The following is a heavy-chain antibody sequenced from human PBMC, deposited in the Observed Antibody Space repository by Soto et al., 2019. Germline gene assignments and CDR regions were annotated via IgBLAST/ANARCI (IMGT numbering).Heavy chain of an antibody. CDR3: SSTRDYDILTGYPRLYYYYGMDV. D-gene: IGHD3-9*01. J-gene: IGHJ6*02. Sequence: GGSLRLSCAASGFTFSSYAVSWVRQAPGKGLEWVSAISGSGGSTYYADSVKGRFTISRDNSKNTLYLQMNSLRAEDTAVYYCSSTRDYDILTGYPRLYYYYGMDVWGQGTTVTVSS. CDR2: ISGSGGST. V-gene: IGHV3-23*01. CDR1: GFTFSSYA.